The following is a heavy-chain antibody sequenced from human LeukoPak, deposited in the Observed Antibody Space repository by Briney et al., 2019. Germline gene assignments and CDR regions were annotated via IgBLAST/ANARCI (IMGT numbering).Heavy chain of an antibody. CDR3: VADSYGQSRDY. V-gene: IGHV3-23*01. CDR1: GFTFTSYA. Sequence: GGSLRLSCAASGFTFTSYAMSWVRQAPGKGLEWVSNITGNSGRTYYADSVKGRFTISRDNSKNTMYMQMNSLRAEDTAIYFCVADSYGQSRDYWGQGTLVTVSS. D-gene: IGHD5-18*01. J-gene: IGHJ4*02. CDR2: ITGNSGRT.